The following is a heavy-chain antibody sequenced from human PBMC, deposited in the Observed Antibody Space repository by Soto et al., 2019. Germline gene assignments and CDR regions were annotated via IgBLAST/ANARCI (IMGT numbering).Heavy chain of an antibody. D-gene: IGHD3-3*01. CDR1: GGSFSGYY. CDR2: INHSGST. V-gene: IGHV4-34*01. J-gene: IGHJ5*02. CDR3: ARLGTIFGVVTPGPWFDP. Sequence: SETLSLTCAVYGGSFSGYYWSWIRQPPGKGLEWIGEINHSGSTNYNPSLKSRVTISVDTSKNQFSLKLSSVTAADTAVYYCARLGTIFGVVTPGPWFDPWGQGTRVTVSS.